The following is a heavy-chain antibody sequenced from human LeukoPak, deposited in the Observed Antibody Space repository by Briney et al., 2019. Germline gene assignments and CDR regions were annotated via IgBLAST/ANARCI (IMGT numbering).Heavy chain of an antibody. V-gene: IGHV4-59*08. Sequence: SETLSLTCSVSGGSTSSYYWSWIRQPPGKGLEWIGYIYYGGSTNYNPSLKSRVTISVDTSKNQFSLKVSSVTAADTAVYYCASNYYGSGSLDYWGQGNLVTVSS. CDR3: ASNYYGSGSLDY. D-gene: IGHD3-10*01. CDR1: GGSTSSYY. CDR2: IYYGGST. J-gene: IGHJ4*02.